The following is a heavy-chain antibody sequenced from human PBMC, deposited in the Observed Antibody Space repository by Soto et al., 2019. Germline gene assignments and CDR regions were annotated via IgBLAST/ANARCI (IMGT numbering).Heavy chain of an antibody. V-gene: IGHV4-34*01. D-gene: IGHD4-17*01. J-gene: IGHJ6*03. Sequence: PSETLSLTCAVYGGSFSGYYWSWIRQPPGKGLEWIGEINHSGSTNYNPSLKSRVTISVDTSKNQFSLKLSSVTAADTAVYYCASLPYYGDWGYYYYYMEVWGKGTTVTVSS. CDR1: GGSFSGYY. CDR3: ASLPYYGDWGYYYYYMEV. CDR2: INHSGST.